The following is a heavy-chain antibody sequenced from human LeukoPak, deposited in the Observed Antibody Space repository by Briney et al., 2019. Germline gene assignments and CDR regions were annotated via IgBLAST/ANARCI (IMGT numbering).Heavy chain of an antibody. J-gene: IGHJ4*02. CDR2: IRSKANHYAT. CDR1: GFTFSGSA. D-gene: IGHD3-22*01. CDR3: TTDTGYYDSSGYYLDLNY. Sequence: GGSLRLSCAASGFTFSGSAMHWVRQASGKGLEWVGRIRSKANHYATAYAASVKGRFTVSRDDSKNTAYLQMNSLKTEDTAVYYCTTDTGYYDSSGYYLDLNYWGQGTLVTVSS. V-gene: IGHV3-73*01.